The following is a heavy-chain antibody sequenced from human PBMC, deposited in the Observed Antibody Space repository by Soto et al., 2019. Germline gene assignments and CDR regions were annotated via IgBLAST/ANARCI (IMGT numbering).Heavy chain of an antibody. CDR3: ARDGIAAAGTDY. CDR1: GGTFSSYA. Sequence: SVKVSCKASGGTFSSYAISWVRQAPGQGLEWMGGIIPIFGTANYAQKFQGRVTITADESTSTAYMELSSLRSEDTAVYYCARDGIAAAGTDYWGQGTLVTVSS. CDR2: IIPIFGTA. D-gene: IGHD6-13*01. V-gene: IGHV1-69*13. J-gene: IGHJ4*02.